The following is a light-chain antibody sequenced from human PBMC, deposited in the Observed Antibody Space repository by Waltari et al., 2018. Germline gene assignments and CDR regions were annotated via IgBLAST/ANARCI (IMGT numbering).Light chain of an antibody. J-gene: IGKJ4*01. Sequence: EIVLTQSPATLSLSPGQRATLSCRASQSVSINLGWYQQKLGQPPRLLIYDTSNRATGIPDRFSVSGFGTDFTLTISSLEPEDFAVYFCQQTSSWPLTFGGGTKVEIK. CDR2: DTS. CDR1: QSVSIN. V-gene: IGKV3-11*01. CDR3: QQTSSWPLT.